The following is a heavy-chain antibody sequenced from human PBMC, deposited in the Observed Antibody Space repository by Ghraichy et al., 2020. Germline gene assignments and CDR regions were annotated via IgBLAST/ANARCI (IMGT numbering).Heavy chain of an antibody. CDR1: GGSISSSSYY. D-gene: IGHD3-3*01. Sequence: ESLNISCTVSGGSISSSSYYWGWIRQPPGKGLEWIGSIYYSGSTYYNPSLKSRVTISVDTSKNQFSLKLSSVTAADTAVYYCARVLSLRFLEWFRWFDPWGQGTLVTVSS. CDR3: ARVLSLRFLEWFRWFDP. CDR2: IYYSGST. J-gene: IGHJ5*02. V-gene: IGHV4-39*07.